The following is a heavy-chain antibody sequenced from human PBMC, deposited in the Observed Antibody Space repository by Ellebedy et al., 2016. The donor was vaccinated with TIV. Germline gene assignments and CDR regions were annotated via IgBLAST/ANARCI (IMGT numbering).Heavy chain of an antibody. CDR1: GGSISNSDYY. CDR3: ALNRGDYGNYFDH. J-gene: IGHJ4*02. V-gene: IGHV4-39*07. Sequence: MPSETLSLTCTVSGGSISNSDYYWNWIRQPPGKGLEWIGSIYYSGSAYYNPSLKSRVTISVDTSKNQFSLKLSSVTAADTAVYYCALNRGDYGNYFDHWGQGTLVNVSS. D-gene: IGHD4-17*01. CDR2: IYYSGSA.